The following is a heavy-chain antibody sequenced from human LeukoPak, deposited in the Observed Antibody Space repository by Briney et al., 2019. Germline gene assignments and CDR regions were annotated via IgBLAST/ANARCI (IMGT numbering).Heavy chain of an antibody. J-gene: IGHJ4*02. CDR1: GGSINNYY. CDR3: ARVPYYYGSGSYYNGVVY. CDR2: IYYSGST. Sequence: SETLSLTCTVSGGSINNYYWSWIRRPPGKGLEWIGHIYYSGSTKYNPSLKSRVTISIDTSKNQFSLKLSSVTAADTAVYYCARVPYYYGSGSYYNGVVYWGQGTLVTVSS. D-gene: IGHD3-10*01. V-gene: IGHV4-59*12.